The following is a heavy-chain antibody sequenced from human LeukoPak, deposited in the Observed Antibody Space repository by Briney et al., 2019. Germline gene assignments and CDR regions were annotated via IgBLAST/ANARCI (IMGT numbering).Heavy chain of an antibody. CDR2: IYYNGST. D-gene: IGHD5-18*01. Sequence: SETLSLTCTVSGGSISSYYWSWLRQPPGKGLEWIGHIYYNGSTNYNPSLKSRVTISIDTSKNQFSLRLSSVTAADTAVYYCARGAAGYSYGWGQGTLVTVSS. V-gene: IGHV4-59*01. CDR1: GGSISSYY. CDR3: ARGAAGYSYG. J-gene: IGHJ4*02.